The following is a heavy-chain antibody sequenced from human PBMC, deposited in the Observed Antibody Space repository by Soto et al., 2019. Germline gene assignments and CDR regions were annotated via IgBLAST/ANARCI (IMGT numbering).Heavy chain of an antibody. Sequence: GGSLRLSCVASGFAFSSFGMHWVRQAPGKGLEWVAFISHDGGKKKFVDSVKGRFTISRDDSGNTLYLQMNSLRADDTAVYFCAKDWNDANYDYGTDVWGQGTTVTVSS. CDR1: GFAFSSFG. CDR3: AKDWNDANYDYGTDV. J-gene: IGHJ6*02. D-gene: IGHD1-1*01. V-gene: IGHV3-30*18. CDR2: ISHDGGKK.